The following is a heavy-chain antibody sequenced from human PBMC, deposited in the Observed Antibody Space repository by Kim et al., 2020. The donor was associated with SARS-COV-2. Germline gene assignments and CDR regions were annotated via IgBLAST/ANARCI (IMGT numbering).Heavy chain of an antibody. Sequence: SETLSLTCTVSGGSISSGGYYWSWIRQHPGKGLEWIGYIYYSGSTYYNPSLKSRVTISVDTSKNQFSLKLSSVTAADTAVYYCAREFMVRGVIFYGMDVWGQGTTVTVSS. D-gene: IGHD3-10*01. CDR3: AREFMVRGVIFYGMDV. V-gene: IGHV4-31*03. J-gene: IGHJ6*02. CDR2: IYYSGST. CDR1: GGSISSGGYY.